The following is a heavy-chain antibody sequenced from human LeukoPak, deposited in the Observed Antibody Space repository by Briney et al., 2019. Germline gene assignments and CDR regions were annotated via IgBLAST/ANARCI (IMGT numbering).Heavy chain of an antibody. Sequence: GASVKVSCKASGYTFSSYGISWVRQAPGQGLEWMGWISGNNGNTNYAPKFQGRVTMKTDTSTSTAYMELRSLRSDDTAVYYCARDGRRSSWVRSQFDYWGQGTLVTVSS. CDR3: ARDGRRSSWVRSQFDY. J-gene: IGHJ4*02. D-gene: IGHD6-13*01. V-gene: IGHV1-18*01. CDR1: GYTFSSYG. CDR2: ISGNNGNT.